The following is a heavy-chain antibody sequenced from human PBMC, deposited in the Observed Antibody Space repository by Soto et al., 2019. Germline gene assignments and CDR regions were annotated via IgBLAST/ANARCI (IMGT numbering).Heavy chain of an antibody. Sequence: QVQLQESGPGLVKPSQTLSLTCTVSGGSISSGDYYWGWIRQPPGKALEWIGYISYSGSTYYNPPLKSRVTISVDTSKNQFSLKLSSVTAANTAVYYCASLNRRPGSSRAFDYWGQGTLVTVSS. CDR3: ASLNRRPGSSRAFDY. D-gene: IGHD6-6*01. J-gene: IGHJ4*02. CDR1: GGSISSGDYY. CDR2: ISYSGST. V-gene: IGHV4-30-4*01.